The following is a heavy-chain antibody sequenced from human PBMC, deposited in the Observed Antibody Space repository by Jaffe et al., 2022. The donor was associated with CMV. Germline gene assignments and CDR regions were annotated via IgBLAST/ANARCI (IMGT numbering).Heavy chain of an antibody. CDR1: GFTFSSYA. V-gene: IGHV3-23*01. CDR3: AKAASLDGYNYVSYDAFDI. D-gene: IGHD5-12*01. CDR2: ISGSGGST. J-gene: IGHJ3*02. Sequence: EVQLLESGGGLVQPGGSLRLSCAASGFTFSSYAMSWVRQAPGKGLEWVSAISGSGGSTYYADSVKGRFTISRDNSKNTLYLQMNSLRAEDTAVYYCAKAASLDGYNYVSYDAFDIWGQGTMVTVSS.